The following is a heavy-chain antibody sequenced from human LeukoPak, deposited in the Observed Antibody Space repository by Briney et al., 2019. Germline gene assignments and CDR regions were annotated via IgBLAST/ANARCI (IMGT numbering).Heavy chain of an antibody. Sequence: SETLSLTCAVYGGSFSGYYWSWIRQPPGKGLEWIGEINHSGSTNYNPSLKSRVTISVDTSKNQFSLKLSSVTPEDTAVYYCARGAMVRGVTHFDYWGQGTLVTVSS. CDR1: GGSFSGYY. CDR2: INHSGST. D-gene: IGHD3-10*01. J-gene: IGHJ4*02. V-gene: IGHV4-34*01. CDR3: ARGAMVRGVTHFDY.